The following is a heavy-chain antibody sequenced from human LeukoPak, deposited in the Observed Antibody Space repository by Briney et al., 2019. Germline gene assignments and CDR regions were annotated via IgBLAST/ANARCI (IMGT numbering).Heavy chain of an antibody. J-gene: IGHJ4*02. V-gene: IGHV3-48*04. CDR2: ISSSGSTI. Sequence: GGSLRLSCAASGFSFSTYSCNWVRQAPGKGLEWVSYISSSGSTIYYADSVKGRFTISRDNAKNSLYLQMNSLRAEDTAVYYCARVTYITSWNDFDYWGQGTLVTVSS. D-gene: IGHD6-13*01. CDR1: GFSFSTYS. CDR3: ARVTYITSWNDFDY.